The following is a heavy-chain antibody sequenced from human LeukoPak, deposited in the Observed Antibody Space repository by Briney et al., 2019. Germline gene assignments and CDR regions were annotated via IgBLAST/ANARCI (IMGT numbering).Heavy chain of an antibody. Sequence: PSGTLSLTCAVSGGSISSSNWWSWVRQPPGKGLEWIGEIYHSGSTNYNPSLESRVTISVDTSKNQFSLKLSSVTAADTAVYYCARDLIVVVPAARGRGIDPWGQGTLVTVSS. J-gene: IGHJ5*02. CDR3: ARDLIVVVPAARGRGIDP. V-gene: IGHV4-4*02. D-gene: IGHD2-2*01. CDR1: GGSISSSNW. CDR2: IYHSGST.